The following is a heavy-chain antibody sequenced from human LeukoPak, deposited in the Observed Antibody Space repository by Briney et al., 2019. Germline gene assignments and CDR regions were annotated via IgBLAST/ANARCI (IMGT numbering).Heavy chain of an antibody. CDR1: GFSISNDW. D-gene: IGHD2-15*01. CDR3: AGTWSFDY. Sequence: PGGSLTLSCAVSGFSISNDWMHWVRRAPGKGLLWVSRISAYGTTTNYADSVKGRFTISRDNAKNTLYLQMDSLRADDTAVYYCAGTWSFDYWGQGTLVTVSS. V-gene: IGHV3-74*01. J-gene: IGHJ4*02. CDR2: ISAYGTTT.